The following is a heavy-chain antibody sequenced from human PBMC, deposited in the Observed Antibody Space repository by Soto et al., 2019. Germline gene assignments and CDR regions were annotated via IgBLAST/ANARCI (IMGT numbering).Heavy chain of an antibody. V-gene: IGHV3-66*01. Sequence: EVQLVESGGGLVQPGGSLRLSCAASGFTVSSNHINWVRQAPGKGLEWVSIIYSGGSTYYTDSVKGRFTISRDNSKNTEDLQMTILRAEDTAVYYCASWISTRYSFDYWGQGTLVTVSS. CDR1: GFTVSSNH. J-gene: IGHJ4*02. D-gene: IGHD1-1*01. CDR2: IYSGGST. CDR3: ASWISTRYSFDY.